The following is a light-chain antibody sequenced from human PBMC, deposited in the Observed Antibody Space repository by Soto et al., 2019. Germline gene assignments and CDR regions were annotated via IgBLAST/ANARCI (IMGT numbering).Light chain of an antibody. J-gene: IGKJ1*01. V-gene: IGKV4-1*01. Sequence: DTVMTQSPDSLVVSLGERATINCKSSQSVLYSSNNKNYLAWYQQKPGQPPKLLIYWASTRESGVPDRFSGSGSGTDFTLTISSLQAEDVAFYYCQHSYSTPWTFGQGTQVEIK. CDR3: QHSYSTPWT. CDR2: WAS. CDR1: QSVLYSSNNKNY.